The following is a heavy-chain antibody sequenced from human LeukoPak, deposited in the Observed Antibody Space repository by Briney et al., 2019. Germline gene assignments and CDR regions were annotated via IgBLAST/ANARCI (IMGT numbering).Heavy chain of an antibody. CDR2: ISYDGSNK. Sequence: PGGSLRLSCAASGFTFSSYAMHWVRQAPGKGLEWVAVISYDGSNKYYADSVKGRFTISRDNSKNTLYLQMNSLRPEDTAIYYCARGRGSGWLGNWFGPWGQGTLVTVSS. CDR1: GFTFSSYA. CDR3: ARGRGSGWLGNWFGP. D-gene: IGHD6-19*01. J-gene: IGHJ5*02. V-gene: IGHV3-30-3*01.